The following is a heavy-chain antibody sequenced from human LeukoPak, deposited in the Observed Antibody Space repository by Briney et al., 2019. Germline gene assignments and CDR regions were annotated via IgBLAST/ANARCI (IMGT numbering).Heavy chain of an antibody. CDR1: GFTFSSYA. V-gene: IGHV3-23*01. CDR3: ARTDGYYDILPGYQGWFDP. CDR2: ISGSGGST. Sequence: GGSLRLSCAASGFTFSSYAMSWVRQAPGKGLEWVLAISGSGGSTYYADSVRGRFTISRDNAKNSLYLQMNSLRAEDTAVYYCARTDGYYDILPGYQGWFDPWGQGTLVTVSS. J-gene: IGHJ5*02. D-gene: IGHD3-9*01.